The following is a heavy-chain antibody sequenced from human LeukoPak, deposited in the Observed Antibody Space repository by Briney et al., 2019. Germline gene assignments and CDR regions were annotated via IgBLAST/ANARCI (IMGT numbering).Heavy chain of an antibody. CDR2: ISTSGGSS. CDR3: AIMHPYYDGSGYWVQ. V-gene: IGHV3-23*01. CDR1: GFTFGSYA. D-gene: IGHD3-22*01. J-gene: IGHJ4*02. Sequence: GESLRLSCAASGFTFGSYAMSWVRQAPGKGLEWVSGISTSGGSSSYANSVKGRFTISRDNPRNTLYMQMNSLRAEDTALYYCAIMHPYYDGSGYWVQWGQGTLVTVSS.